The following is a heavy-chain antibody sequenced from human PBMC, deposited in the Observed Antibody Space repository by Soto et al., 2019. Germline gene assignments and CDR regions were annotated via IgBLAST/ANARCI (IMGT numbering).Heavy chain of an antibody. CDR2: IDSGTKYT. J-gene: IGHJ6*02. V-gene: IGHV3-11*05. CDR1: GFTFRDYY. CDR3: AREYYYTMDV. Sequence: QVPLVESGGGLVRPGGSLRLSCEASGFTFRDYYMTWFRQAPGKGLEWLSYIDSGTKYTNYADSVKGRFTISRDNAKNSLYLQMNSLRADDTAVYYCAREYYYTMDVWGQGTMVTVSS.